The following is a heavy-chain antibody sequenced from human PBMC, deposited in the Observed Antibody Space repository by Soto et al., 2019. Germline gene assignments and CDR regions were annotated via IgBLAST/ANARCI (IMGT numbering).Heavy chain of an antibody. CDR1: GYTFTSYG. Sequence: VKVSCKASGYTFTSYGISWVRQAPGQGLEWMGWISAYNGNTNYAQKLQGRVTMTTDTSTSTAYMELRSLRSDDTAVYYCAREPPAYDSSGCRCDDWGQGTLVT. J-gene: IGHJ4*02. D-gene: IGHD3-22*01. CDR2: ISAYNGNT. CDR3: AREPPAYDSSGCRCDD. V-gene: IGHV1-18*01.